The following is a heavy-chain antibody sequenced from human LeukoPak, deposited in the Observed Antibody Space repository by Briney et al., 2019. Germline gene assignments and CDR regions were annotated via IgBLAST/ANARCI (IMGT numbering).Heavy chain of an antibody. V-gene: IGHV4-61*02. Sequence: PSETLSLTCTVSGGSIGSGSYYWSWIRQPAGKGLEWIGRIYTSGSTNYNPSLKSRVTISVDTSKKQVSLKLRSVTAADTAVYYCARVRVVRGLIVLGKRAYNMDVWGKGTTVTISS. J-gene: IGHJ6*03. CDR2: IYTSGST. CDR3: ARVRVVRGLIVLGKRAYNMDV. D-gene: IGHD3-10*01. CDR1: GGSIGSGSYY.